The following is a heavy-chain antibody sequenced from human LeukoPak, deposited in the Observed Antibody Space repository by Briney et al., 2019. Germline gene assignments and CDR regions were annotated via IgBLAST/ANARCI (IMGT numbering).Heavy chain of an antibody. J-gene: IGHJ5*02. CDR3: ARDGTYCSSTSCYVWFDP. D-gene: IGHD2-2*01. V-gene: IGHV1-69*04. CDR1: GGTFSSYA. Sequence: GASVKVSCKASGGTFSSYAISWVRQAPGQGLEWMGRIIPILGIANYAQKFQGRVTITADKSTSTAYMELSSLRSEDAAVYYCARDGTYCSSTSCYVWFDPWGQGTLVTVSS. CDR2: IIPILGIA.